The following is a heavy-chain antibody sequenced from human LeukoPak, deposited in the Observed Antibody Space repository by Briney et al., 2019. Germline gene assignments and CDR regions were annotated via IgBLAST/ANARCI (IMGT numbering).Heavy chain of an antibody. CDR3: ARSYGDYDYFDY. CDR2: VYYTGST. J-gene: IGHJ4*02. CDR1: GGYISSYY. Sequence: SETLSLTCTVSGGYISSYYWSWIRQPPGEGLEWIGYVYYTGSTTYNPSLKSRVSISVAQSKNQFSLKLRSVSAADTAVYYCARSYGDYDYFDYWGQGTLVTVSS. D-gene: IGHD4-17*01. V-gene: IGHV4-59*12.